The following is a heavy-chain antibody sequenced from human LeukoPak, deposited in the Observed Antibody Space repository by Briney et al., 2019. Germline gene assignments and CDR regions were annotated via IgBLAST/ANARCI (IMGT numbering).Heavy chain of an antibody. J-gene: IGHJ1*01. V-gene: IGHV4-34*01. CDR2: INHSGST. D-gene: IGHD6-19*01. CDR3: ARPGGRSGLAEYFQY. CDR1: GGSFSTYY. Sequence: ETSETLSLTCAVYGGSFSTYYWSWIRQPPGKGLEWVGEINHSGSTNYNPSLKSRVTISIDTSKNQFPLKLTSVTAADTAVYYCARPGGRSGLAEYFQYWGQGTLVTVSS.